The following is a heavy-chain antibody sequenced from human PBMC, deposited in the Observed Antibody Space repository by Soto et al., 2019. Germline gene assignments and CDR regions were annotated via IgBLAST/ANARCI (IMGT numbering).Heavy chain of an antibody. Sequence: GGSLRLSCAASGFTFSSYAMSWVRQAPGKGLEWVSAISGSGGSTFYADSVKGRFTISRDNSKNTLSLQMNSLRAEDTAVYYCAKGFYRNGWYFDYWGQGTLVTVSS. CDR1: GFTFSSYA. D-gene: IGHD6-19*01. J-gene: IGHJ4*02. V-gene: IGHV3-23*01. CDR2: ISGSGGST. CDR3: AKGFYRNGWYFDY.